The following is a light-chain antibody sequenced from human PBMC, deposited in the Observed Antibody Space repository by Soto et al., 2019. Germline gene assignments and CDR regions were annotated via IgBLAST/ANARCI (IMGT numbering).Light chain of an antibody. V-gene: IGKV1-5*01. CDR1: HSINDW. J-gene: IGKJ4*01. Sequence: DNPLTQSPSSLSASLVDRVTVTCRARHSINDWLAWYQQKPGKAPKLLIYDASTLESGVPSRFTGSSSGTEFTLTISSLQPDDFATYYCQQYNSFSGTFGGGTKVDIK. CDR3: QQYNSFSGT. CDR2: DAS.